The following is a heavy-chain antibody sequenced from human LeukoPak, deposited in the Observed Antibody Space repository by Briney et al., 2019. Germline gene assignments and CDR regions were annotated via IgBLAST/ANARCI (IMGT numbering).Heavy chain of an antibody. J-gene: IGHJ4*02. CDR1: GYSISSDNY. D-gene: IGHD3-22*01. V-gene: IGHV4-38-2*01. Sequence: PSETLSLTCAVSGYSISSDNYWVWIRQPPGQGLEWTGGIYHSGSTYYNPSLKSRVTMSVDTSKNQFSLKLSSVTAADTAVYYCARAPRDSSSSNYMRRFDYWGQGTLVSVSS. CDR2: IYHSGST. CDR3: ARAPRDSSSSNYMRRFDY.